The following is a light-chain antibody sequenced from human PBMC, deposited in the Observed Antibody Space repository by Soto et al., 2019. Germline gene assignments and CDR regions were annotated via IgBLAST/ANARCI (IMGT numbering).Light chain of an antibody. CDR1: QSISIY. V-gene: IGKV3-11*01. J-gene: IGKJ1*01. Sequence: EMVLTQSPATLSLSPGERATLSFRASQSISIYIAWYQQKPCQAPRLLISDASNRATGIPARFSGSGSGTDFTLTISRLEPEDFAVYYCQQYGSSGTFGQGTKV. CDR3: QQYGSSGT. CDR2: DAS.